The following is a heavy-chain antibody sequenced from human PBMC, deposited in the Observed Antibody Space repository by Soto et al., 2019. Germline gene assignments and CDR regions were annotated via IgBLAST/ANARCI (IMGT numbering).Heavy chain of an antibody. CDR2: IYYAGTT. D-gene: IGHD3-22*01. CDR1: SGSINNYY. J-gene: IGHJ4*02. Sequence: SETLSLTCTVSSGSINNYYWSWIRQPPGKGLEFIGYIYYAGTTTYNPSLRSRVAISVDTSKNQFSLKLSSVTAADTAVYYCARLGGYYQALDSWGQGTLVTVSS. CDR3: ARLGGYYQALDS. V-gene: IGHV4-59*08.